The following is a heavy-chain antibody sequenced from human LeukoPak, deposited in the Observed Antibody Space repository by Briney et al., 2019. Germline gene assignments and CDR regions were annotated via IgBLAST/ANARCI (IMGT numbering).Heavy chain of an antibody. J-gene: IGHJ5*02. CDR1: GYTFTSYD. V-gene: IGHV1-8*01. CDR2: MNPNSGNT. Sequence: VASVKVSCKASGYTFTSYDINWVRQATGQGLEWMGWMNPNSGNTGYAQKFQGRVTMARNTSISTAYMELSSLRSEDTAVYYCARHGLDYDSSGYYPTPNWFDPWGQGTLVTVSS. D-gene: IGHD3-22*01. CDR3: ARHGLDYDSSGYYPTPNWFDP.